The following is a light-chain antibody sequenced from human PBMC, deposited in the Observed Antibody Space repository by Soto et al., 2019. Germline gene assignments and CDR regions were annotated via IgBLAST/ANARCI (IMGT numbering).Light chain of an antibody. CDR3: QQRSNGPGT. V-gene: IGKV3-11*01. CDR1: QTVDSNY. J-gene: IGKJ1*01. CDR2: DAS. Sequence: SCRASQTVDSNYETWYQQKPGQAPRLLIYDASKRATGIPARLSGSGSATDFTLTISSLEPKDVSAYYYQQRSNGPGTFGQGTKVDI.